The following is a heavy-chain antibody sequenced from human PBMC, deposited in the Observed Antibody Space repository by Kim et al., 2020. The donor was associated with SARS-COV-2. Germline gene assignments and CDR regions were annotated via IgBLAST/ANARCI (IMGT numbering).Heavy chain of an antibody. Sequence: NTGNAQKFQGKVTMTRNTSISTAYMELSSLRSEDTAVYYCAGTAAGTTLDYWGQGTLVTVSS. J-gene: IGHJ4*02. D-gene: IGHD6-13*01. CDR3: AGTAAGTTLDY. CDR2: NT. V-gene: IGHV1-8*01.